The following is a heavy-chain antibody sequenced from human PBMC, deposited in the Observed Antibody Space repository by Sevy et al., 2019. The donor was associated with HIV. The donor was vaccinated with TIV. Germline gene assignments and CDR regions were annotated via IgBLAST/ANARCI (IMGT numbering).Heavy chain of an antibody. Sequence: GGSLRLSCAASGFTFSSYSMNWVRQAPGKGLEWVSSISSSSSYIYYADSVKGRFTISRDNAKNSLYLQMNSRRAEDTAVYYCARVGYCSGGSCYSDFDYWGQGTLVTVSS. V-gene: IGHV3-21*01. CDR2: ISSSSSYI. CDR1: GFTFSSYS. D-gene: IGHD2-15*01. J-gene: IGHJ4*02. CDR3: ARVGYCSGGSCYSDFDY.